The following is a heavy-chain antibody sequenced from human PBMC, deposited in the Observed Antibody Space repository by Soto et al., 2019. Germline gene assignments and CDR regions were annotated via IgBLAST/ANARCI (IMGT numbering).Heavy chain of an antibody. J-gene: IGHJ3*02. CDR2: ISAYNGNT. Sequence: GASVKVSCKASGYTFSNYGITWVRQAPGQGLEWMGWISAYNGNTHFAQKFQGRVTMTTDTPTTTAYMELRSLRSDDTAVYYCARDYYDSSGYDSFTAFDIWGQGTMVTVSS. V-gene: IGHV1-18*01. CDR1: GYTFSNYG. CDR3: ARDYYDSSGYDSFTAFDI. D-gene: IGHD3-22*01.